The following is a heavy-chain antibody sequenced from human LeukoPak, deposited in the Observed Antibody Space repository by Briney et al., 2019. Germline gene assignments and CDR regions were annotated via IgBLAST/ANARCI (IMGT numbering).Heavy chain of an antibody. CDR3: ASEGTTTDY. J-gene: IGHJ4*02. CDR1: GFTFSSYS. CDR2: ISSSSSTI. V-gene: IGHV3-48*01. D-gene: IGHD1-7*01. Sequence: GGSLRLSCAASGFTFSSYSMNWVRQAPGKGLEWVSYISSSSSTIYYADSVKGRFTISRDNAKNSLYLQMNSLRAEDTAVYYCASEGTTTDYWGQGTLVTVSS.